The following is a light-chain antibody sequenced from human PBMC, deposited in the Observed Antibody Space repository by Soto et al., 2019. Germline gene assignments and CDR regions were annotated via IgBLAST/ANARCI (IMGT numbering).Light chain of an antibody. V-gene: IGKV1-39*01. Sequence: DIQMTQSPSSLSASVGDRVTITCRASQTISVYLNWYQQRPGRAPDVLIYSASTRRSGVPSRFSGSGSGTDFTLTITSLQPEDFATCYCQQTYSVPLTFGGGTKVDIK. J-gene: IGKJ4*01. CDR1: QTISVY. CDR2: SAS. CDR3: QQTYSVPLT.